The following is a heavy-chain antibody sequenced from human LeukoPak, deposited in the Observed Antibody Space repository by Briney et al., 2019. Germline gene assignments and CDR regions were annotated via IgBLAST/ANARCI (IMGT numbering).Heavy chain of an antibody. CDR1: AYSISSAYY. D-gene: IGHD7-27*01. CDR3: ARISNWGSWFDP. CDR2: IYYSGST. J-gene: IGHJ5*02. Sequence: SETLSLTCTVSAYSISSAYYWGWIRQPPGKGLEWIGYIYYSGSTNYNPSLKSRVTISVDTSKNQFSLKLSSVTAADTAVYYCARISNWGSWFDPWGQGTLVTVSS. V-gene: IGHV4-61*01.